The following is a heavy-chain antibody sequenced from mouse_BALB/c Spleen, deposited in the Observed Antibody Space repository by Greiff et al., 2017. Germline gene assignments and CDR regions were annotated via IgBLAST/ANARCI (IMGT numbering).Heavy chain of an antibody. CDR2: ISSGSSTI. Sequence: EVQRVESGGGLVQPGGSRKLSCAASGFTFSSFGMHWVRQAPEKGLEWVAYISSGSSTIYYADTVKGRFTISRDNPKNTLFLQMTSLRSEDTAMYYCATTGSSYAMDYWGQGTSVTVSS. J-gene: IGHJ4*01. D-gene: IGHD2-12*01. CDR3: ATTGSSYAMDY. CDR1: GFTFSSFG. V-gene: IGHV5-17*02.